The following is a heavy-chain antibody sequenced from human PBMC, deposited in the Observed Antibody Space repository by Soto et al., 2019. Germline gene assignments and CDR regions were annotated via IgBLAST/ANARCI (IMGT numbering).Heavy chain of an antibody. Sequence: GGSLSLSCAASGVTFSSYSMNWVRQAPGKGLEWVSSISSSSSYIYYADSVKGRCTISRDNAKNSLYLQMNSLRAGDTAVNYCGRMLGNSGYVPREYFDYWGQGTLVTVSS. D-gene: IGHD5-12*01. CDR1: GVTFSSYS. CDR2: ISSSSSYI. J-gene: IGHJ4*02. V-gene: IGHV3-21*01. CDR3: GRMLGNSGYVPREYFDY.